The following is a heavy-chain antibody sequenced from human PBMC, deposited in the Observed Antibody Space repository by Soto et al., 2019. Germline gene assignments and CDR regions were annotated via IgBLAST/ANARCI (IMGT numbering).Heavy chain of an antibody. CDR2: ISGSGTST. J-gene: IGHJ4*02. Sequence: GGSLRLSCAASGFSFSSCEMSWVRQAPGKGLEWVSYISGSGTSTQYSDSVKGRFTISRDNAKNSLHLQMNSLGAEDTAVYYCASKIVTPGYHYYDYWGQGTLVTVSS. CDR3: ASKIVTPGYHYYDY. V-gene: IGHV3-48*03. D-gene: IGHD3-9*01. CDR1: GFSFSSCE.